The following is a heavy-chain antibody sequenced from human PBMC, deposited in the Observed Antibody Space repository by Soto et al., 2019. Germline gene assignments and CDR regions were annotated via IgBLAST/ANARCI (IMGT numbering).Heavy chain of an antibody. D-gene: IGHD2-15*01. CDR1: GFTFSSYG. CDR2: IWYDGSNK. V-gene: IGHV3-33*06. CDR3: GKGYCSGGRCLEFDP. J-gene: IGHJ5*02. Sequence: SLRLSCAASGFTFSSYGMHWVRQAPGKGLEWVAVIWYDGSNKYYADSVKGRFTISRDNSKNTMYLQMNSLRAEDTAVYYCGKGYCSGGRCLEFDPWGQGTPVPVYS.